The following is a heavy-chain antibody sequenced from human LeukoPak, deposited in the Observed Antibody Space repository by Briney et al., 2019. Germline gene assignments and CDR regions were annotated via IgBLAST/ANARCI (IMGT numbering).Heavy chain of an antibody. CDR3: AKDPVYSSGWYDY. CDR1: GFTFSSYA. J-gene: IGHJ4*02. CDR2: ISGSGGST. Sequence: PGGSLRLSCAASGFTFSSYAMSWVRQAPGKGLEWVSAISGSGGSTYYADSVKGRFTISRDNSKNTLYLQMNSLRAADTAVYYCAKDPVYSSGWYDYWGQGTLVTVSS. V-gene: IGHV3-23*01. D-gene: IGHD6-19*01.